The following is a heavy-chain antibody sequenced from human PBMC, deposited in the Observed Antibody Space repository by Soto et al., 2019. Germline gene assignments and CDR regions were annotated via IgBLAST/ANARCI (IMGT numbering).Heavy chain of an antibody. D-gene: IGHD1-1*01. CDR1: GGSISSYY. CDR3: ARDGRATGTTRSYYYGMDV. V-gene: IGHV4-59*01. CDR2: IYYSGST. J-gene: IGHJ6*02. Sequence: SETLSLTCTVSGGSISSYYWSWIRQPPGKGLEWIGYIYYSGSTNYNPSLKSRVTISVDTSKNQFSLKLSSVTAADTAVYYCARDGRATGTTRSYYYGMDVWGQGTTVTVS.